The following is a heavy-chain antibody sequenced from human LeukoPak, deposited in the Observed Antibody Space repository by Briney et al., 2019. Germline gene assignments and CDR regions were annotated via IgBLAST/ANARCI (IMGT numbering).Heavy chain of an antibody. CDR1: GYSISSGYY. D-gene: IGHD6-13*01. V-gene: IGHV4-38-2*02. J-gene: IGHJ3*02. CDR2: IYHSGST. Sequence: PSETLSLTCTVSGYSISSGYYWGWIRQPPGKGLGWIGSIYHSGSTYYNPSLKSRVTISVDTSKNQFSLKLSSVTAADTAVYYCASLDDTDNIAAAHSVEHDAFDIWGQGTMVTVSS. CDR3: ASLDDTDNIAAAHSVEHDAFDI.